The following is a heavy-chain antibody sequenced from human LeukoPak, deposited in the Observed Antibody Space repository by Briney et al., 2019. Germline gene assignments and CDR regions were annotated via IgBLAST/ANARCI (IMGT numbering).Heavy chain of an antibody. CDR2: INEDGSTT. J-gene: IGHJ4*02. CDR3: ARPRDVGAKAFDY. D-gene: IGHD1-26*01. CDR1: GFTFSSNW. V-gene: IGHV3-74*01. Sequence: GGSLRLSCAASGFTFSSNWMHWVRQAPGKGLGWVSRINEDGSTTNYADSVKGRSTIFRDNAKNTLYLQMNSLRADDTAVYYCARPRDVGAKAFDYWGQGNLVTVSS.